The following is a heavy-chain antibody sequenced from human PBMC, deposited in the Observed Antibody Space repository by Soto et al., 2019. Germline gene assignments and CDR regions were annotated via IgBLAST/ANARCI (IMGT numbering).Heavy chain of an antibody. J-gene: IGHJ3*01. CDR2: TSGYSGNS. CDR1: GYIFSSCY. D-gene: IGHD3-3*02. CDR3: ARDIFGHVDAFDL. Sequence: ASVKVSCKASGYIFSSCYINWVRQAPGQGLEWMGWTSGYSGNSKYAQKFQGRVTMTTDTSTNTGYMEMRSLTSDDTAVYYCARDIFGHVDAFDLWGQGTMVTV. V-gene: IGHV1-18*01.